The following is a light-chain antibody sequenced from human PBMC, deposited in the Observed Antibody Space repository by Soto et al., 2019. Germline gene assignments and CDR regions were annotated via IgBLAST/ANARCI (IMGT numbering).Light chain of an antibody. CDR3: QQYNNWPLT. Sequence: VVLTKSPATLSLSPGERATLSCRASQSVSSNLAWYQQKPGQAPRLLIYGASTRATGIPARFSGSGSGTEFTPTISSLQSEDFAVYYCQQYNNWPLTFGGGTKVDI. J-gene: IGKJ4*01. CDR1: QSVSSN. V-gene: IGKV3-15*01. CDR2: GAS.